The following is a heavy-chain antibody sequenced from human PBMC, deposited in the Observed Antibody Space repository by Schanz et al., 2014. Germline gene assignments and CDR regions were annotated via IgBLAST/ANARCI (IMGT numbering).Heavy chain of an antibody. J-gene: IGHJ4*02. CDR1: GFTFENYA. V-gene: IGHV3-48*01. D-gene: IGHD3-3*01. Sequence: EVQLVESGGGVVRPGGSLRLSCAASGFTFENYALTWVRQVPGKGLEWVSYVSRSTPDIYYADSVKGRFTMSRDNAKNSVFLQMNSLRAEDTAVYYCVRDSFCAFDYWGQGTLVTVSS. CDR3: VRDSFCAFDY. CDR2: VSRSTPDI.